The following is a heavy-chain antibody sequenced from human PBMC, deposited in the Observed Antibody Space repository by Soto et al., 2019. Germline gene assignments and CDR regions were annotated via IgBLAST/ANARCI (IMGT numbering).Heavy chain of an antibody. CDR1: GGFVSSGSYY. V-gene: IGHV4-34*01. D-gene: IGHD1-1*01. CDR2: MSHSGGT. Sequence: QVQLQQWGAGLLKPSETLSLTCAVYGGFVSSGSYYWSWIRQPPGKGLEWIGEMSHSGGTHFNPPLKSRVSISVDTSKNQFSLKVSSVTAADTALYYCARVERGTATTVVDAFDIWGPGTMVTVSS. CDR3: ARVERGTATTVVDAFDI. J-gene: IGHJ3*02.